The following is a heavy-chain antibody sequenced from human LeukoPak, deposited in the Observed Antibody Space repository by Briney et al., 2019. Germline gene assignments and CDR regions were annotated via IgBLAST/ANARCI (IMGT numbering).Heavy chain of an antibody. J-gene: IGHJ4*02. D-gene: IGHD5-18*01. CDR3: ARPEHTSMMNPLFHPFAF. Sequence: GEALKISCKGSGYSFTSYWIAWVRQMPGKGPEGRGIIYAGDSDTRYSPSFQGQVTISADKSISTAYLQWSSLKASDTAISYRARPEHTSMMNPLFHPFAFWGQGTLVTVSS. CDR2: IYAGDSDT. CDR1: GYSFTSYW. V-gene: IGHV5-51*01.